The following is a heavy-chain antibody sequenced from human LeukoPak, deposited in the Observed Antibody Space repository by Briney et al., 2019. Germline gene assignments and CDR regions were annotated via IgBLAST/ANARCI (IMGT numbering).Heavy chain of an antibody. J-gene: IGHJ5*02. D-gene: IGHD3-9*01. CDR2: ISYDGGDK. Sequence: PGGSLRLSCVASGFTFRTYAMHWVRQAPGKGLEWVAVISYDGGDKYHADSVKGRFTSSRDNSKNTLYLQMNSLRPEDTGVYYCARGGYYDILTGYSPWGQGTLVTVSS. CDR1: GFTFRTYA. CDR3: ARGGYYDILTGYSP. V-gene: IGHV3-30*04.